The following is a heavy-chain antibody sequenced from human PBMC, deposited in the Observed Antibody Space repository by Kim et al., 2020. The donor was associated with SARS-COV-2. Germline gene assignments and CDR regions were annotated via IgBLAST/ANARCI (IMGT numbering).Heavy chain of an antibody. Sequence: GGSLRLSCAASGFTFSTYAMHWVRQAPGKRLDWVSMMRNDGARAYYADSVKGRFIISRDTSKNTLYLQMSSLRAEDTGLYHCAKERGAGTAQAPPDA. CDR3: AKERGAGTAQAPPDA. V-gene: IGHV3-33*03. D-gene: IGHD1-7*01. J-gene: IGHJ3*01. CDR2: MRNDGARA. CDR1: GFTFSTYA.